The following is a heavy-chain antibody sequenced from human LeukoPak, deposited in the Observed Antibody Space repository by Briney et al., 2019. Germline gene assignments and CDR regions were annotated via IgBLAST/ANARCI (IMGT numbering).Heavy chain of an antibody. J-gene: IGHJ4*02. D-gene: IGHD3-22*01. CDR3: ARISYYDSSGYLDY. Sequence: PSETLSLTCAVYGGSFSGYYWTWIRQPPGKGLEWIGYIYYSGSTYYNPSLKSRVTISVDTSKNQFSLKLSSVTAADTAVYYCARISYYDSSGYLDYWGQGTLVTVSS. CDR1: GGSFSGYY. V-gene: IGHV4-34*09. CDR2: IYYSGST.